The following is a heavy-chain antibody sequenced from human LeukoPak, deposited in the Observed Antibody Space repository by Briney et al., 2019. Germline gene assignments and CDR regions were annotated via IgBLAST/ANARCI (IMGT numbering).Heavy chain of an antibody. CDR1: GFTFGGYA. V-gene: IGHV3-23*01. D-gene: IGHD3-10*01. CDR2: ISGSGGST. J-gene: IGHJ3*02. Sequence: GGSLRLSCEASGFTFGGYAMSWVRQAQGRGREGVSAISGSGGSTYYADSVKGRFTISRDNSKNTLYLQMNSLRAEDTAVYYCAKRMDGSGTRGGAFDIWGQGTMVTVSS. CDR3: AKRMDGSGTRGGAFDI.